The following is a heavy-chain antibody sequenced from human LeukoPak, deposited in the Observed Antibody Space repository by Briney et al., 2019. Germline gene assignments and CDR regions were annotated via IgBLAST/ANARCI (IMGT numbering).Heavy chain of an antibody. CDR3: ARVLRGYYYFHYFDY. J-gene: IGHJ4*02. D-gene: IGHD3-22*01. CDR1: GGSFSGYY. CDR2: INHSGST. Sequence: PSETLSLTCAVYGGSFSGYYWSWLRQPPGKGLEWIGEINHSGSTNYNPSLKSRVTISVDTSKNQFSLKLSSVTAADTAVYYCARVLRGYYYFHYFDYWGQGTLVTVSS. V-gene: IGHV4-34*01.